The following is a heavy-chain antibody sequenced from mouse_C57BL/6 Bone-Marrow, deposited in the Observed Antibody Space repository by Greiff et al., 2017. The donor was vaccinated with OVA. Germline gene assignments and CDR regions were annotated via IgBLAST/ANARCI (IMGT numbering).Heavy chain of an antibody. V-gene: IGHV10-1*01. CDR2: IRSKSNNYAS. D-gene: IGHD1-1*01. CDR3: VRHGRCYGSSPWFAY. J-gene: IGHJ3*01. CDR1: GFSFNPYA. Sequence: GGGLVQPKGSLKLSCAASGFSFNPYAMNWVRQAPGKGLEWVARIRSKSNNYASYYADSVKERFTISRDDSESMLYLQMNNLKTEDTAMYYCVRHGRCYGSSPWFAYWGQGTLVTVSA.